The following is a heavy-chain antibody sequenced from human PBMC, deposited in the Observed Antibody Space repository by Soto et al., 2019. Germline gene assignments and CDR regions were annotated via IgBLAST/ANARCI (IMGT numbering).Heavy chain of an antibody. CDR1: GESVSTNSAT. CDR2: TYSRSKWNH. CDR3: AGLIGDSWLDS. V-gene: IGHV6-1*01. D-gene: IGHD2-8*01. Sequence: QVQLQQSGPVLVKPSQTLSLTCAISGESVSTNSATWDWFRQSPSSGLEWLGRTYSRSKWNHDYAVSEKGRITINADTSNTKLSLQLNSVTPDDTAVYYCAGLIGDSWLDSWGQGTLVTVSS. J-gene: IGHJ5*01.